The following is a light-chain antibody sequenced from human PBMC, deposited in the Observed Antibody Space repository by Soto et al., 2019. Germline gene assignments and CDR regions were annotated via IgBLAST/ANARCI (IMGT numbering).Light chain of an antibody. V-gene: IGKV1-5*01. CDR2: AAS. J-gene: IGKJ5*01. Sequence: DIQMTQSPSTLSGSVGDRVTITCRASQSISSWLAWYQQKPGKAPKRLIYAASSLQSGVPSRFSGSGSGTEFTLTISSLQPEDFATYYCLQHNSYPHFGQGTRLEIK. CDR1: QSISSW. CDR3: LQHNSYPH.